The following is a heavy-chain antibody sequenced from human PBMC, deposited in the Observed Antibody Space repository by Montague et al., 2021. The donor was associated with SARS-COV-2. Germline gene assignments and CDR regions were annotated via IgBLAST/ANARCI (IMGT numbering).Heavy chain of an antibody. V-gene: IGHV3-20*04. Sequence: SLRLSCPASGFKFDNHGMRWVRQAPGKGREWVSGMNWNGGSTIXXXSVNGRFAISRDNAKNSLYLQMNSLRVEDTASYYCARDITIFGLDHWGQGTLVTVSS. CDR3: ARDITIFGLDH. J-gene: IGHJ5*02. D-gene: IGHD3-3*01. CDR1: GFKFDNHG. CDR2: MNWNGGST.